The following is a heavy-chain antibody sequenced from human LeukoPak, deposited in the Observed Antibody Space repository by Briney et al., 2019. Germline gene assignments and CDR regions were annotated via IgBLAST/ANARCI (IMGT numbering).Heavy chain of an antibody. D-gene: IGHD2-15*01. Sequence: SETLSLTCTVSGGSISSSSYYWGWIRQPPGKGLEWIGSIYYSGSTYYNPPLKSRVTISVDTSKNQFSLKLSSVTAADTAVYYCARTLVVAVRDAFDIWGQGTMVTVSS. CDR3: ARTLVVAVRDAFDI. CDR1: GGSISSSSYY. J-gene: IGHJ3*02. V-gene: IGHV4-39*01. CDR2: IYYSGST.